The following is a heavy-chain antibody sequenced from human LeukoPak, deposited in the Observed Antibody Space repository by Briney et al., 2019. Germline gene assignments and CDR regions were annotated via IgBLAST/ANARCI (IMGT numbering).Heavy chain of an antibody. D-gene: IGHD3-22*01. CDR2: ISWNSGSI. J-gene: IGHJ2*01. CDR3: AKDDDSSGYWAGTNFDL. Sequence: PGGSLRLSCAASGFTFDDYAMHWVRQAPGKGLEWVSGISWNSGSIGYADSVKGRFTISRNNAKNSLYLQMNSLRAEDTALYYCAKDDDSSGYWAGTNFDLWGRGTLVTVSS. V-gene: IGHV3-9*01. CDR1: GFTFDDYA.